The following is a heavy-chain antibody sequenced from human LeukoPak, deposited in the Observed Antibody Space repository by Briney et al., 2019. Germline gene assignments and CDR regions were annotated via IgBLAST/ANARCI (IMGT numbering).Heavy chain of an antibody. CDR2: IYTRGNT. D-gene: IGHD4-17*01. V-gene: IGHV3-66*01. Sequence: GGSLRLSWVASGFTFSGLYRGWVGRAPGGGRGGASVIYTRGNTYYTQSVKGRFTISSDNSKNTLYLQMRSLRAEDTAVYYCVKGSGDTRYGDYSPFDSWGQGTLVTVSS. CDR1: GFTFSGLY. J-gene: IGHJ4*02. CDR3: VKGSGDTRYGDYSPFDS.